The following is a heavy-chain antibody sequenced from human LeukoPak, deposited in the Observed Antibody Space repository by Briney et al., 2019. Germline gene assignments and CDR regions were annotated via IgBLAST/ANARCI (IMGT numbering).Heavy chain of an antibody. D-gene: IGHD3-3*01. J-gene: IGHJ5*02. Sequence: SQTLSLTCAVSGGSISSGGYSWSWIRQPPGKGLEWIGYIYHSGSTYYNPSLKSRVTISVDRSKNQFSLKLSSVTAADTAVYYCARGGITIFGVVNNWFDPWGQGTPVTVSS. V-gene: IGHV4-30-2*01. CDR3: ARGGITIFGVVNNWFDP. CDR1: GGSISSGGYS. CDR2: IYHSGST.